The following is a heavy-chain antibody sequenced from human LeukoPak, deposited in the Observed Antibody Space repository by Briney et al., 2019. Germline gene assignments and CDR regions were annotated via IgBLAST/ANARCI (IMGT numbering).Heavy chain of an antibody. D-gene: IGHD3-10*01. CDR3: AKGVEDGSGSYPISNYYYMDV. CDR1: GFTFSNAW. J-gene: IGHJ6*03. V-gene: IGHV3-30*18. Sequence: SGGSLRLSCAASGFTFSNAWMSWVRQAPGKGLEWVAVISYDGSNKYYADSVKGRFTISRDNSKNTLYLQMNSLRAEDTAVYYCAKGVEDGSGSYPISNYYYMDVWGKGTTVTVSS. CDR2: ISYDGSNK.